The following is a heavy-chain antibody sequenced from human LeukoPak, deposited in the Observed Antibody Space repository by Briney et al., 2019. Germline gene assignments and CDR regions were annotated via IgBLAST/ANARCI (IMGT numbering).Heavy chain of an antibody. V-gene: IGHV5-51*01. D-gene: IGHD3-10*01. CDR3: ARRISYRADY. Sequence: GESLKISCKGSGYSFTTYWIGWACQMPGKGLEWMGIIYPGDSDTRYSPSFQGQVTISVDKSISTAYLQWSSLKASDTAMYYCARRISYRADYWGQGTLVTVSS. CDR2: IYPGDSDT. CDR1: GYSFTTYW. J-gene: IGHJ4*02.